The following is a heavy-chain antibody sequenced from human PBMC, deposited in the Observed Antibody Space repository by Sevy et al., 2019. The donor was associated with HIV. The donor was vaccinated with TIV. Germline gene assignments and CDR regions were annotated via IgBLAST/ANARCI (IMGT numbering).Heavy chain of an antibody. J-gene: IGHJ4*02. V-gene: IGHV1-2*02. CDR3: ARDGGSGYELILDY. Sequence: ASAKVSCKASGYTFTGYYMHWVRQAPGQGLEWMGWINPNSGGTNYAQKFQGRVTMTRDTSISTAYMELSRLRSDDTAVYYCARDGGSGYELILDYWGQGTLVTVSS. CDR2: INPNSGGT. D-gene: IGHD5-12*01. CDR1: GYTFTGYY.